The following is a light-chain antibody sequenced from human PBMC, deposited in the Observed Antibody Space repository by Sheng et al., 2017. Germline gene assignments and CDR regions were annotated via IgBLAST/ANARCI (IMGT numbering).Light chain of an antibody. CDR1: QSINSY. CDR2: ATS. J-gene: IGKJ1*01. Sequence: DIQMTQAPSSLSASVGDRVTITCRASQSINSYLNWYQQKPGKAPQLLIYATSTLQSGVPSRFTGSGFGTHFTLTISSLQPDDFATYYCQQSYNPLRAFGQGT. V-gene: IGKV1-39*01. CDR3: QQSYNPLRA.